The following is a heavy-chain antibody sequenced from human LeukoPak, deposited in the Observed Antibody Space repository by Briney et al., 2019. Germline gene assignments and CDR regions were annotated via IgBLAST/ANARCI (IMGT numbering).Heavy chain of an antibody. CDR3: AKRRSSSGGVLDY. CDR2: ISGSGAST. J-gene: IGHJ4*02. V-gene: IGHV3-23*01. Sequence: GGSLRLSCAASGLTFSTYGMTWVRQAPGKGLEWVSAISGSGASTYYADSVKGRFTISRDNSKNTLYVQMNSLRAEDTAVYYCAKRRSSSGGVLDYWGQGTLVTVSS. CDR1: GLTFSTYG. D-gene: IGHD6-13*01.